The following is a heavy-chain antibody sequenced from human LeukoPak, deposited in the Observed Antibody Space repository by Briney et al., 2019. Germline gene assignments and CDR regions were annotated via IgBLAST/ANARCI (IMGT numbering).Heavy chain of an antibody. V-gene: IGHV3-66*02. D-gene: IGHD7-27*01. CDR3: VNLPGGGQ. Sequence: GGSLRPSCAASGLTVSSSHMTWIRQAPRKGLEWVSIIKSGSNTDYADSVKGRFAISRDNSKNTVYLQMNSLRIEDTAVYYCVNLPGGGQWGQGTLVTVSS. CDR1: GLTVSSSH. J-gene: IGHJ4*02. CDR2: IKSGSNT.